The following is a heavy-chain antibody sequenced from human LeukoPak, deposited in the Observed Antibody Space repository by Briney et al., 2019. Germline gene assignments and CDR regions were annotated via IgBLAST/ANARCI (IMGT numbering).Heavy chain of an antibody. CDR1: GGSFNDYY. CDR3: ARSRPTYNYGYHFDY. Sequence: KPSETLSLTCAVYGGSFNDYYWSWLRQSPEKGLEWIGEIDHSGITNYNPSLKSRVTISVATSRNQLSLKLSSLTAADTAVYYCARSRPTYNYGYHFDYWGQGTLVTVSS. D-gene: IGHD5-18*01. V-gene: IGHV4-34*01. J-gene: IGHJ4*02. CDR2: IDHSGIT.